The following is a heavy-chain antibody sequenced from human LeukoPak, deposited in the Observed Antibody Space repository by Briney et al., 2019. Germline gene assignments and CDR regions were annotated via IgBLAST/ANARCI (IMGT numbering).Heavy chain of an antibody. Sequence: GGSLRLSCVTSGFTFSGHAMSWVRQTPGKGLERVSAISDSGGSTFYADSVKGRFTISRDNSKNTLFLDMNSLRAEDTAMYYCARALYYDILTGYYATSAFDFWGQGTLATVSS. D-gene: IGHD3-9*01. CDR1: GFTFSGHA. V-gene: IGHV3-23*01. CDR3: ARALYYDILTGYYATSAFDF. J-gene: IGHJ4*02. CDR2: ISDSGGST.